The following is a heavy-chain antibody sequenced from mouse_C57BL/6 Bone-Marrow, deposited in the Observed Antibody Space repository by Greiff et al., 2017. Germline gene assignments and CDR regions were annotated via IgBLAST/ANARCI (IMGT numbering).Heavy chain of an antibody. Sequence: QVQLQQPGAELVKPGASVKMSCKASGYTFTSSWITWVKQRPGQGLEWIGDIYPGSGSTNYNEKFKSKATLTVDTSSSTAYMQLNSLTSEDSAVYYCARCGNYFYWYFDVWGTGTTVTVSS. CDR3: ARCGNYFYWYFDV. CDR1: GYTFTSSW. J-gene: IGHJ1*03. D-gene: IGHD2-1*01. CDR2: IYPGSGST. V-gene: IGHV1-55*01.